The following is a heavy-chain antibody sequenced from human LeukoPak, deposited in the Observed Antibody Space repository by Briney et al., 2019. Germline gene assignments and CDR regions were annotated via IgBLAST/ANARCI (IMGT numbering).Heavy chain of an antibody. CDR3: ASEAANWGPHAKRTTYYYYYYMDV. J-gene: IGHJ6*03. V-gene: IGHV4-59*01. CDR2: IYYSGST. CDR1: GGSISSYY. D-gene: IGHD7-27*01. Sequence: SETLSLTCTVSGGSISSYYWSWIRQPPGKGLEWIGYIYYSGSTNYNPSLKSRVTISVDTSKNQFSLKLSSVTAEDTAVYYCASEAANWGPHAKRTTYYYYYYMDVWGKGTTVTISS.